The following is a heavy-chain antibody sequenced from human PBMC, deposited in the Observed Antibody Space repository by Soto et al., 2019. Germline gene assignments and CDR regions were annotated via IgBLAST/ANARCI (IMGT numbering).Heavy chain of an antibody. J-gene: IGHJ4*02. V-gene: IGHV4-59*01. Sequence: SETLSLTCTVCGGSISSYYWSWIRQPPGKGLEWIGYIYYSGSTNYNPSLKSRVTISVDTSKNQFSLKLSSVTAADTAVYYCVSYYDSSGQYFDYWGQGTLVTVSS. D-gene: IGHD3-22*01. CDR1: GGSISSYY. CDR3: VSYYDSSGQYFDY. CDR2: IYYSGST.